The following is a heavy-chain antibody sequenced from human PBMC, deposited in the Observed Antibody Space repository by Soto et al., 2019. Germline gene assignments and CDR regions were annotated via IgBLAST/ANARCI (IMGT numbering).Heavy chain of an antibody. D-gene: IGHD1-1*01. CDR3: ASETTY. V-gene: IGHV3-30*03. J-gene: IGHJ4*02. CDR1: GFTFSTYG. Sequence: GGSLRLSCAASGFTFSTYGMHWVRQAAGKGLEWVAVIAYDGSNKYYADSVKGRFTISRDNSKNTLYLQMHSLRAEDTAVYYCASETTYWGQGTLVTVSS. CDR2: IAYDGSNK.